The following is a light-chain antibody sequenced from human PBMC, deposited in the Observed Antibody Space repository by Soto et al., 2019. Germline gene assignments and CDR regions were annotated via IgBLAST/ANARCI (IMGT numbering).Light chain of an antibody. CDR1: QSVTSN. Sequence: EIVMTQSPATLSVSPGERATVSCRASQSVTSNLAWYQQRPGQAPRLLIYGASTRATGVPARFSGSGSGTEFTLTISSLQSEDFAAYYCQQYNNWPPLTFGGGTKVDIK. CDR3: QQYNNWPPLT. J-gene: IGKJ4*01. V-gene: IGKV3-15*01. CDR2: GAS.